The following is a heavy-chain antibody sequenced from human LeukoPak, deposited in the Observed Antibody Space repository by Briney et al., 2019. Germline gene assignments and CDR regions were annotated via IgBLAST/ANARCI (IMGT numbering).Heavy chain of an antibody. CDR1: GYTFTGYY. CDR2: INPNSGGT. J-gene: IGHJ4*02. CDR3: ARESIVVVPAAIGHYDS. D-gene: IGHD2-2*02. V-gene: IGHV1-2*02. Sequence: ASVKVSCKASGYTFTGYYMHWVRQAPGQGLEWMGWINPNSGGTNYAQKFQGRVTMTRETSISTAYMALSSLTSDDTAVYYCARESIVVVPAAIGHYDSWGQGTLVAVSS.